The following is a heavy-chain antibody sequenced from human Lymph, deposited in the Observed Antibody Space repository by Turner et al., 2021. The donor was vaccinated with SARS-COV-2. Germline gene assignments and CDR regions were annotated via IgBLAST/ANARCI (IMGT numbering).Heavy chain of an antibody. CDR1: GFTFDDYA. V-gene: IGHV3-43*02. Sequence: GESGGGVVQPGGSLRLSCAASGFTFDDYAMHWVRQAPGKGLEWVSLISGDGGGTYYADSVKGRFTISRDNSKNSLSLQMNSLRAEDTALDYCAKDPGYCSGGSCYSRTDFDFWGQGTLVTVSA. D-gene: IGHD2-15*01. J-gene: IGHJ4*02. CDR3: AKDPGYCSGGSCYSRTDFDF. CDR2: ISGDGGGT.